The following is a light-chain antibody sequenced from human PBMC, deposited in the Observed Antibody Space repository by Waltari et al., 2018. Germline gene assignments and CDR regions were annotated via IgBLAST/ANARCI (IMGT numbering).Light chain of an antibody. J-gene: IGLJ2*01. CDR1: ELTDKY. Sequence: SPGLTQPPSVSVSPGQTAIITCSGSELTDKYIYWFQQKSGQAPVVVIRRNPGRPSGSPERFSASDSGTTGTLVISGVEAEDEADYYCQSADDSGNHVLFGGGTRLTVL. CDR3: QSADDSGNHVL. V-gene: IGLV3-25*03. CDR2: RNP.